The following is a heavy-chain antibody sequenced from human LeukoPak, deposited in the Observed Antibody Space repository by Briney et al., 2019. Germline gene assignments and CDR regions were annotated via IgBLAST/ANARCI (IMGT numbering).Heavy chain of an antibody. Sequence: SQTLSLTCTVSGGSISSGSYYWSWIRQPAGKGLEWIGRIYTSGSTNYNPSLKSRVTISVDTSKNQFSLKLNSVTAADTAVYYCARGYQAVAGTYWGQGTLVTVSS. V-gene: IGHV4-61*02. J-gene: IGHJ4*02. D-gene: IGHD6-19*01. CDR1: GGSISSGSYY. CDR2: IYTSGST. CDR3: ARGYQAVAGTY.